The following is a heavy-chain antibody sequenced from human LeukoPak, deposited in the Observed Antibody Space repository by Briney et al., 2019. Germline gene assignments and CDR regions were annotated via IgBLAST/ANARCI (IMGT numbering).Heavy chain of an antibody. CDR3: ARDADGPGSLIDY. D-gene: IGHD2-8*01. CDR1: GFTFDDYA. J-gene: IGHJ4*02. Sequence: PGGSLRLSCAASGFTFDDYAMHWVRQAPGKGLEWVSGISWNSGSIGYADSVKGRFTISRDNPKNTVFLQMNSLRAEDTAVYYCARDADGPGSLIDYWGQGALVTVSS. V-gene: IGHV3-9*01. CDR2: ISWNSGSI.